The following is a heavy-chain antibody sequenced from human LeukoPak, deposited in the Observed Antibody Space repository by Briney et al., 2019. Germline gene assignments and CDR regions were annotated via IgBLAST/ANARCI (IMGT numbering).Heavy chain of an antibody. J-gene: IGHJ6*02. CDR2: VFWNGVDK. CDR3: SKDISAGGLDV. CDR1: GFIVNDYA. Sequence: QPGGSLRLSCVASGFIVNDYAMHWVRQTPGKGLEWVAGVFWNGVDKGYADSVKGRFTIFRDNAKNSMYLQMNSLRIEDTALYYCSKDISAGGLDVWGPGTPVTVSS. D-gene: IGHD3-16*02. V-gene: IGHV3-9*01.